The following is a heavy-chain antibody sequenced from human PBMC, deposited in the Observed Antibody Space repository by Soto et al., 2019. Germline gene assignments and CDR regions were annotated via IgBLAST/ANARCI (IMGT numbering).Heavy chain of an antibody. CDR2: IKPNGGST. Sequence: QVQLVQSGAEVKKPGAAVKVSCKASGYTFSSYYIPWVRQAPGQGLEWRGIIKPNGGSTNYAQNFKGSLTVTRDTSTATVYMDLSALTSDDTAMYYCARGLGLGDCWGQGTLVTVSS. CDR1: GYTFSSYY. D-gene: IGHD2-8*02. CDR3: ARGLGLGDC. V-gene: IGHV1-46*01. J-gene: IGHJ4*02.